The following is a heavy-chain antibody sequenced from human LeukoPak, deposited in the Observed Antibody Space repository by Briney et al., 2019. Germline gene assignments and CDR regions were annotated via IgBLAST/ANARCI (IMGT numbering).Heavy chain of an antibody. V-gene: IGHV3-30*01. CDR2: ISYDGNQN. Sequence: GGSLRLSCAASGFTFSRYAMHWVRQAPGKGLEWMAVISYDGNQNYYADSVKGRFTISRDSSKSTLYLQMNSLRVDDTAVYYCARDESLDYWGQGTLVTVSS. CDR1: GFTFSRYA. CDR3: ARDESLDY. J-gene: IGHJ4*02.